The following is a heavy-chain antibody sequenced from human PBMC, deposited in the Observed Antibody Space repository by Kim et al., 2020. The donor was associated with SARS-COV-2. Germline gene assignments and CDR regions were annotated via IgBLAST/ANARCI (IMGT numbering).Heavy chain of an antibody. J-gene: IGHJ6*02. D-gene: IGHD3-9*01. CDR3: ARDLRDEKWYDILTGYTSMYYYYGMDV. CDR1: GGTFSSYT. V-gene: IGHV1-69*04. Sequence: SVKVSCKASGGTFSSYTISWVRQAPGQGLEWMGRIIPILGIANYAQKFQGRVTITADKSTSTAYMELSSLRSEDTAVYYCARDLRDEKWYDILTGYTSMYYYYGMDVWGQGTTVTVSS. CDR2: IIPILGIA.